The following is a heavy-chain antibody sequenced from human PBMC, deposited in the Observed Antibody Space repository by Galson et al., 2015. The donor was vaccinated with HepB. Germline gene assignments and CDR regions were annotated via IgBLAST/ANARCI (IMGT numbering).Heavy chain of an antibody. CDR1: GFTFRTYN. J-gene: IGHJ6*03. V-gene: IGHV3-48*02. CDR3: ARDGSLGQLLPMDV. Sequence: SLRLSCAASGFTFRTYNMNWVRQAPGKGLEWVSYISSSSNTIYYADSVKGRFTISRDNAENSLYLQMNSLRDEDTAVYYCARDGSLGQLLPMDVWGKGTTVTVSS. D-gene: IGHD2-15*01. CDR2: ISSSSNTI.